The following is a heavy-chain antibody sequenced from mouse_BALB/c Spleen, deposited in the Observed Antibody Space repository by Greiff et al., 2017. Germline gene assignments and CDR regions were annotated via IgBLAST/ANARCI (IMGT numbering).Heavy chain of an antibody. Sequence: VKLMESGPGLVAPSQSLSITCTVSGFSLTSYGVHWVRQPPGKGLEWLGVIWAGGSTNYNSALMSRLSISKDNSKSQVFLKMNSLQTDDTAMYYCARDALSGPWFAYWGQGSLVTVSA. D-gene: IGHD3-1*01. CDR1: GFSLTSYG. CDR2: IWAGGST. V-gene: IGHV2-9*02. CDR3: ARDALSGPWFAY. J-gene: IGHJ3*01.